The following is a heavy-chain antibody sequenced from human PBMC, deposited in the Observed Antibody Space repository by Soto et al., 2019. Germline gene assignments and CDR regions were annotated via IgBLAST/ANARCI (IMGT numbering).Heavy chain of an antibody. Sequence: ASVKVSCKASGYTFTGYYMHWVRQAPGQGLEWMGIINPSGGSTSYAQKFQGRVTMTRDTSTSTVYMELSSLRSEDTAVYYCARDHPFITDGMDVWGQGTTVTVSS. D-gene: IGHD3-22*01. V-gene: IGHV1-46*01. CDR2: INPSGGST. CDR1: GYTFTGYY. CDR3: ARDHPFITDGMDV. J-gene: IGHJ6*02.